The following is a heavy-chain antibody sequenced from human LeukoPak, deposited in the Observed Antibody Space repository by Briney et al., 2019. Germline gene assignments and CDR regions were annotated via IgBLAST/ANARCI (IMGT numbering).Heavy chain of an antibody. Sequence: GGSLRLSCAVSGITLGNYGVSWVRQAPGKGLEWVAGISGSGGSTNYADSVKGRFTISTDTPKNTLYLHMNSLTAGDTAVYFCAKRGVVVRVILVGFHKEAHYFDSWGQGALVTVSS. CDR1: GITLGNYG. CDR3: AKRGVVVRVILVGFHKEAHYFDS. CDR2: ISGSGGST. V-gene: IGHV3-23*01. J-gene: IGHJ4*02. D-gene: IGHD3-10*01.